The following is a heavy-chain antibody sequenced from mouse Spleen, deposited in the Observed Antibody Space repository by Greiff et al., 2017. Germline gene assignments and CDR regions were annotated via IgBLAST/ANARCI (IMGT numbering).Heavy chain of an antibody. Sequence: EVKLQESGGGLVKLGGSLKLSCAASGFTFSNYAMSWVRQTPEKRLEWVATISSGGGNTYYPDSVKGRFTISRDNAKNTLYLQMSSLKSEDTAMYFCARLVGNFWYFDVWGAGTTVTVSS. CDR2: ISSGGGNT. J-gene: IGHJ1*01. CDR1: GFTFSNYA. D-gene: IGHD2-1*01. CDR3: ARLVGNFWYFDV. V-gene: IGHV5-9*04.